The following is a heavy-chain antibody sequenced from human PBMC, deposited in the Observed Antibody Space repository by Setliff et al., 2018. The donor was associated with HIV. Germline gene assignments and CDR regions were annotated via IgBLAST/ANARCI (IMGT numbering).Heavy chain of an antibody. J-gene: IGHJ6*03. D-gene: IGHD2-15*01. Sequence: GGSLRLSCAASGFTFSSYSMHWVRQAPGKGLEWVAIIWYDGSSKYYADSVKGRFTISRDTSKDTLYLQMNSLRAEDTAVYYCARVVGVAPYYYMDVWGKGTTVTVSS. CDR1: GFTFSSYS. CDR2: IWYDGSSK. CDR3: ARVVGVAPYYYMDV. V-gene: IGHV3-30*07.